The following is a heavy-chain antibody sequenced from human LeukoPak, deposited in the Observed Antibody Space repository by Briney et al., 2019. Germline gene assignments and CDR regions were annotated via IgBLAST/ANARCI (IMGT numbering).Heavy chain of an antibody. V-gene: IGHV1-18*01. CDR3: AKDSPRDDYVRGSYRYSRRGLDI. J-gene: IGHJ3*02. Sequence: ASVKVSCKASGYEFSSYGISWVRQAPGQGLEWMGWISAYNGKTKYAEKFQGRLTMTTETSTSTACMELRSLTSADTAAYYCAKDSPRDDYVRGSYRYSRRGLDIWGQGTLVTASS. CDR2: ISAYNGKT. CDR1: GYEFSSYG. D-gene: IGHD3-16*02.